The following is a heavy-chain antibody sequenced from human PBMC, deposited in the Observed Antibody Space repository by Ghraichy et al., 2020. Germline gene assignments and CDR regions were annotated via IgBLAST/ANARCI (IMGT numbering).Heavy chain of an antibody. Sequence: GESLNISCAASGFTFSSYSMNWVRQAPGKGLEWVSSISSSSSYIYYADSVKGRFTISRDNAKNSLYLQMNSLRAEDTAVYYCARATTTYSGYDSAYWGQGTLVTVSS. CDR1: GFTFSSYS. CDR2: ISSSSSYI. V-gene: IGHV3-21*01. J-gene: IGHJ4*02. D-gene: IGHD5-12*01. CDR3: ARATTTYSGYDSAY.